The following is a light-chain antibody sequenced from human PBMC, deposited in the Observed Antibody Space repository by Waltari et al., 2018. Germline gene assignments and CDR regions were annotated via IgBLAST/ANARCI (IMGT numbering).Light chain of an antibody. CDR3: QQYLSPPFT. CDR2: WAS. V-gene: IGKV4-1*01. Sequence: DIVMTQSPDSLAMSLCERATINCGSSQTVLYTSNNRKYLAWYQKKPGQPPKLLISWASTRESGVPDRFSGSESGTDFTLTISSLRAEDVAVYYCQQYLSPPFTFGGGTKVEIK. CDR1: QTVLYTSNNRKY. J-gene: IGKJ4*01.